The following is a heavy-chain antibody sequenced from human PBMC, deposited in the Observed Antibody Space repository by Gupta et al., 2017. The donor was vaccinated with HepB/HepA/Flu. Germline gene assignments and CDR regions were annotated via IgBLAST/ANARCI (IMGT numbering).Heavy chain of an antibody. V-gene: IGHV3-9*01. Sequence: EVQLVESGGGLVQPGRSLRLSCAASGFTFDDYAMHWVRQAPGKGLEWVSGISWNSGSIGYADSVKGRFTISRDNAKNSLYLQMNSLRAEDTALYYCATTLSTYYYDSSGYYPIWGQGTLVTVSS. J-gene: IGHJ4*02. CDR3: ATTLSTYYYDSSGYYPI. CDR2: ISWNSGSI. D-gene: IGHD3-22*01. CDR1: GFTFDDYA.